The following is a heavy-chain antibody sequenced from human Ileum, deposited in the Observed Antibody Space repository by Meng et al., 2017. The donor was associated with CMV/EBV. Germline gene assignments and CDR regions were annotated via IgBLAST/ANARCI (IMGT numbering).Heavy chain of an antibody. CDR2: AYYRSKCYH. V-gene: IGHV6-1*01. CDR3: ARGSYSFDS. J-gene: IGHJ4*02. Sequence: QIPLQQPGAGLWKPSQTLSLICAISWDSVSGNSAAWNRIRPSPARGLEGLGRAYYRSKCYHDYAESVKSRISIAPDTSKNQFSLQLRSVTPEDSAVYYCARGSYSFDSWGQRTLVTVSS. CDR1: WDSVSGNSAA. D-gene: IGHD1-26*01.